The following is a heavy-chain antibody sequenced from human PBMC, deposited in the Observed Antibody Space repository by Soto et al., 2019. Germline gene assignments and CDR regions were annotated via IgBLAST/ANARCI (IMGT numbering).Heavy chain of an antibody. Sequence: GGSLRLSCAASGFTVSTKYMSWVRQAPGKGLEWVSVIYSGGSTFYADSVRGRFTISRDNSKNTVNLQMNSLRAEDTSVYYCARDPRSADYRDQGTLVTGSS. CDR2: IYSGGST. CDR1: GFTVSTKY. J-gene: IGHJ4*02. CDR3: ARDPRSADY. V-gene: IGHV3-66*01.